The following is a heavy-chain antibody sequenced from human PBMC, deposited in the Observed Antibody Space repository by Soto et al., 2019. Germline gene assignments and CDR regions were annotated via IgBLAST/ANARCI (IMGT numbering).Heavy chain of an antibody. CDR1: GISLRRNS. V-gene: IGHV3-21*01. D-gene: IGHD5-18*01. CDR2: ISSSSSYI. J-gene: IGHJ3*02. CDR3: AREVDTAMGNEAADI. Sequence: GGTLRLSCAAPGISLRRNSISCVRQAPGKWLEWVSSISSSSSYIYYADSMRGRFTISRDNAKNSLYLQMNSLRAEDTAVYYCAREVDTAMGNEAADIWGQGTMVTVS.